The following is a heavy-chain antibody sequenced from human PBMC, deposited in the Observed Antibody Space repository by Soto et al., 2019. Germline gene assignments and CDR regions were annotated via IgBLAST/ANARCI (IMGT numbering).Heavy chain of an antibody. CDR2: LWCAGNT. V-gene: IGHV3-53*01. Sequence: PGVSLRLSCVASGFTVSSKYMSWVRQAPGKGLGWVSVLWCAGNTYCADSVRGRFTISRESSKNTLYLEMSSLRADDTPVYYCASEAPMDVWGQVTKVTVYS. J-gene: IGHJ6*02. CDR3: ASEAPMDV. CDR1: GFTVSSKY.